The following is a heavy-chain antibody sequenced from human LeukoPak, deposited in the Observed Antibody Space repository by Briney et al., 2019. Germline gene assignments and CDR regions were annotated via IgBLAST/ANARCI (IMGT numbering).Heavy chain of an antibody. CDR3: ARHIKGGDAAGSGYYFDY. CDR2: IYPGDSDT. V-gene: IGHV5-51*01. Sequence: GESLKISCKVSGYTFTSYWIGLVRQLPGRGLQWMGIIYPGDSDTRYSPSFQGQVTISADKSIRTAYLQWSSLKASDTAMYYCARHIKGGDAAGSGYYFDYWGQGTLVSVSS. D-gene: IGHD3-10*01. CDR1: GYTFTSYW. J-gene: IGHJ4*02.